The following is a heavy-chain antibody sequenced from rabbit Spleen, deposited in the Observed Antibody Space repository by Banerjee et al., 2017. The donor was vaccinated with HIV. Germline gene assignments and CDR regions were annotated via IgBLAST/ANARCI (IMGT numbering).Heavy chain of an antibody. Sequence: QEQLEESGRGLVKPEGSLTLTCKASGFSFSDRDVMCWVRQAPGKGLEWVACINTATGKDVYASWAKGRFTISKTSSTTVTLQMNSLTAADTATYFCARDLVGVIGWNFNLWGPGPSSPS. D-gene: IGHD1-1*01. CDR2: INTATGKD. CDR3: ARDLVGVIGWNFNL. V-gene: IGHV1S45*01. CDR1: GFSFSDRDV. J-gene: IGHJ4*01.